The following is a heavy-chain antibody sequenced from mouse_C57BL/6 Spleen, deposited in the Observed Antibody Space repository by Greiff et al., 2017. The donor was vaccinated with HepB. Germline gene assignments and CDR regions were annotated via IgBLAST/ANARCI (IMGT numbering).Heavy chain of an antibody. CDR2: IYPGDGDT. CDR1: GYAFSSYW. J-gene: IGHJ2*01. Sequence: QVQLKESGAELVKPGASVKISCKASGYAFSSYWMNWVKQRPGKGLEWIGQIYPGDGDTNYNGKFKGKATLTADKSSSTAYMQLSSLTSEDSAVYFCARGVITTVGYFDYWGQGTTLTVSS. V-gene: IGHV1-80*01. CDR3: ARGVITTVGYFDY. D-gene: IGHD1-1*01.